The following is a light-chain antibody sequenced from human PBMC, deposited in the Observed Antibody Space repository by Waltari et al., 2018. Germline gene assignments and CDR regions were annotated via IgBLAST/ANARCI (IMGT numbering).Light chain of an antibody. CDR3: QQRSNWPREFT. CDR2: DAS. J-gene: IGKJ3*01. Sequence: DIVLTQSPVALSLSPGERATFSCRASQSFRSALAWYQQKPGQAPRLLIYDASNRATGIPARFSGSGSGTEFTLTISSLGPEDFAVYYCQQRSNWPREFTFGPGTKVDIK. CDR1: QSFRSA. V-gene: IGKV3-11*01.